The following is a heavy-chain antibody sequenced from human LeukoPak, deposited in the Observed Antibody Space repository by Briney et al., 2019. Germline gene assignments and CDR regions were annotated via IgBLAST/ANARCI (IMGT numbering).Heavy chain of an antibody. D-gene: IGHD3-10*02. CDR3: ARGGYYVLDY. Sequence: SETLSLTCTVPGGSISSYYWSWIRQPPGKGLEWIGYIYYSGSTNYNPSLKSRVTISVDTSKNQFSLKLSSVTAADTAVYYCARGGYYVLDYWGQGTLVTVSS. J-gene: IGHJ4*02. CDR2: IYYSGST. CDR1: GGSISSYY. V-gene: IGHV4-59*01.